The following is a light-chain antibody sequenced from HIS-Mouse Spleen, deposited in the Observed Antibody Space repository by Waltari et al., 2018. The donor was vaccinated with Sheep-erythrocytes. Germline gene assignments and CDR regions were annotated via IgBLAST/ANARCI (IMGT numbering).Light chain of an antibody. CDR3: CSYAGSSTPWV. J-gene: IGLJ3*02. V-gene: IGLV2-23*01. Sequence: QSALTQPASVSGSPGQSITISCTGTSSDVGTYNLVSWYQQHPGKAPKLMIYEGSKRPSGGSNLFSGSKSGTTASLTISGLQAEDEADYYCCSYAGSSTPWVFGGGTKLTVL. CDR1: SSDVGTYNL. CDR2: EGS.